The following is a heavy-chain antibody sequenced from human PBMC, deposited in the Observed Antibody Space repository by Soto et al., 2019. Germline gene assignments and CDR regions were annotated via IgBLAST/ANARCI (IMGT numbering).Heavy chain of an antibody. V-gene: IGHV3-23*01. CDR1: GFTFSSYA. D-gene: IGHD3-22*01. Sequence: PGGSLRLSCAASGFTFSSYAMSWVRQAPGKGLEWVSAISGSGGSTYYADSVKGRFTISRDNSKNTLYLQMNSLRAEDTAVYYCAVRQRLLPERGYYGTDVWGQGTTVTVSS. CDR3: AVRQRLLPERGYYGTDV. J-gene: IGHJ6*02. CDR2: ISGSGGST.